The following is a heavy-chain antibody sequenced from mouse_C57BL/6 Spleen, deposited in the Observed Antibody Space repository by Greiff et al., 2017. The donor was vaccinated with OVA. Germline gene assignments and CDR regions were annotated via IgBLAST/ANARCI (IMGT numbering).Heavy chain of an antibody. V-gene: IGHV2-6*03. CDR2: IWSDGST. CDR3: ARGASPRYYEAMDY. Sequence: QVQLKESGPGLVAPSQSLSITCTVSGFSLTSYGVHWVRQPPGKGLEWLVVIWSDGSTTYNSALKSRLSISKDNSKSQVFLKMNSLQTDDTAMYYCARGASPRYYEAMDYWGQGTSVTVSS. CDR1: GFSLTSYG. D-gene: IGHD2-4*01. J-gene: IGHJ4*01.